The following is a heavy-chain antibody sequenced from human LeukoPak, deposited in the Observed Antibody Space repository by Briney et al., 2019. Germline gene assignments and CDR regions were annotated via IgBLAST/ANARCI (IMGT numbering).Heavy chain of an antibody. CDR3: ARVRPGYYDSSGYYYGMNWFDP. J-gene: IGHJ5*02. CDR1: GGSISSSSYY. Sequence: PSETLSLTCTVSGGSISSSSYYWGWIRQPPGKGLEWIGSIYYSGSTYYNPSLKSRVTISVDTSKNQFSLKLSSVTAADTAVYYCARVRPGYYDSSGYYYGMNWFDPWGQGTLVTVSS. CDR2: IYYSGST. D-gene: IGHD3-22*01. V-gene: IGHV4-39*07.